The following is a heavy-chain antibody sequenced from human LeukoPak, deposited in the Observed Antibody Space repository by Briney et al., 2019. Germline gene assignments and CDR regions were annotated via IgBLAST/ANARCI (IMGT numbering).Heavy chain of an antibody. CDR2: MNPNSGNT. CDR3: ARGFGGYYDSSGYYYTPKGMDV. D-gene: IGHD3-22*01. CDR1: GYTFTSYD. V-gene: IGHV1-8*03. Sequence: ASVKVSCKASGYTFTSYDINWVRQATGQGLEWMGWMNPNSGNTGYAQKFQGRVTITRNTSISTAYMELSSLRSEDTAVYYCARGFGGYYDSSGYYYTPKGMDVWGKGTTVTVSS. J-gene: IGHJ6*03.